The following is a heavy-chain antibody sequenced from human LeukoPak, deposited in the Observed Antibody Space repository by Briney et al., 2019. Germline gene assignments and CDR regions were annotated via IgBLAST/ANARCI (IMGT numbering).Heavy chain of an antibody. CDR2: IYYSGST. Sequence: PSETLSLTCTVSGGSISSSSYYWGWIRQPPGKGLEWIGSIYYSGSTYYNPSLKSRVTISLDTSKNQFSLKLSSVTAADTAVYYCARHLYYYGPHDAFDIWGQGTMVIVSS. V-gene: IGHV4-39*01. CDR1: GGSISSSSYY. J-gene: IGHJ3*02. CDR3: ARHLYYYGPHDAFDI. D-gene: IGHD3-10*01.